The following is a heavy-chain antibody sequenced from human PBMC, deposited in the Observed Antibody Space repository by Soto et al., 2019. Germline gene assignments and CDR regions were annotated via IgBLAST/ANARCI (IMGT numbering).Heavy chain of an antibody. V-gene: IGHV1-69*13. D-gene: IGHD6-19*01. CDR2: IIPIFGTA. Sequence: SSVKVCCKASGGTFSSYAISWVRQAPGQGLEWMGGIIPIFGTANYAQKFQGRVTITADESTSTAYMELSSLRSEDTAVYYCASVARSGWKPYYLDYWGQRTLVTVSS. J-gene: IGHJ4*02. CDR1: GGTFSSYA. CDR3: ASVARSGWKPYYLDY.